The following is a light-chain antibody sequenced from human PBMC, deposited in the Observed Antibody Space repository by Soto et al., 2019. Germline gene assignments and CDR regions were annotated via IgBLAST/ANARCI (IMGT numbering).Light chain of an antibody. CDR3: QQYGSSPLT. Sequence: DIVLTQSPGTLSLSPGERATLSCRASQSVSNSYLAWYQQKPGQAPRLLIYGSSSRATGIPDRFRGSGSGTDFTLTISRLEPEDFAVYYCQQYGSSPLTFGQGTKLEIK. V-gene: IGKV3-20*01. CDR2: GSS. CDR1: QSVSNSY. J-gene: IGKJ2*01.